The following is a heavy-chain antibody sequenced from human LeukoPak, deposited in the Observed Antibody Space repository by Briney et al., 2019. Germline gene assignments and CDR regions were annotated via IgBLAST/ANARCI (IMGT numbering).Heavy chain of an antibody. D-gene: IGHD6-19*01. Sequence: GGSLRLSCAASGFTFSSYGMHWARQAPGKGLEWVAFIRYDGTNKYYADSVKGRFTISRDNSKNTLYLQMNSLRAEDTAVYYCAKGSKAVLFTRDHYMDVWGKGTTVTISS. J-gene: IGHJ6*03. CDR1: GFTFSSYG. CDR2: IRYDGTNK. V-gene: IGHV3-30*02. CDR3: AKGSKAVLFTRDHYMDV.